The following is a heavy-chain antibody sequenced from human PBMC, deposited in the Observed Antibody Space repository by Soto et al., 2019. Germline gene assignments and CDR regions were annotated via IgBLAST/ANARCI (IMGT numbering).Heavy chain of an antibody. CDR2: IKTKTDGGTT. V-gene: IGHV3-15*07. CDR3: YHYGSGSYSTDF. Sequence: GGSLRLSCAASGFTFANAYMSWVRQAPGKGLEWVGRIKTKTDGGTTDYAAPVKGRFTISRDDSENTLYLQMNSLKTEDTAVYYCYHYGSGSYSTDFWGRGTLVTVSS. CDR1: GFTFANAY. D-gene: IGHD3-10*01. J-gene: IGHJ4*01.